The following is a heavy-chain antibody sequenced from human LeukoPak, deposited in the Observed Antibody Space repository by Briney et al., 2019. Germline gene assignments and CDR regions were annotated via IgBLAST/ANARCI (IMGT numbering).Heavy chain of an antibody. Sequence: TGGSLRLSCTASGFTFSDAWMSWVRQAPGKGLEWVSSISDSGYYIYYTDSVKGRFTISRDNAENSLYLQMNSLSAEDTGIYYCARDWRTSSLPLSSSSFYFDLWGQGTLVTVSS. V-gene: IGHV3-21*03. CDR1: GFTFSDAW. CDR3: ARDWRTSSLPLSSSSFYFDL. D-gene: IGHD6-6*01. J-gene: IGHJ5*02. CDR2: ISDSGYYI.